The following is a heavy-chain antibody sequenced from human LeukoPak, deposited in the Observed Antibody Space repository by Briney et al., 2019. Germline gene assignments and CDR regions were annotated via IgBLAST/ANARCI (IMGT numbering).Heavy chain of an antibody. CDR3: ANSGGQTGYSSGWYEY. V-gene: IGHV3-21*04. CDR2: ISSSSSYI. CDR1: GFTFSSYS. Sequence: GGSLRLSCAASGFTFSSYSMIWVRQAPGKGLEWVSSISSSSSYIYYADSVKGRFTISRDNAKNSLYLQMNSLRAEDTAVYYCANSGGQTGYSSGWYEYWGQGTLVTVSS. J-gene: IGHJ4*02. D-gene: IGHD6-19*01.